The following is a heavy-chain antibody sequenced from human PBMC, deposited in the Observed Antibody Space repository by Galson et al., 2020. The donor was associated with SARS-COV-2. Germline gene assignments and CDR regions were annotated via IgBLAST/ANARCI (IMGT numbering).Heavy chain of an antibody. CDR2: MNHDGSQE. CDR1: GFTFGTYW. V-gene: IGHV3-7*05. CDR3: TRDAYSSSADY. J-gene: IGHJ4*02. Sequence: TSETLSLTCAASGFTFGTYWMSWVRQAPGKGLEWVATMNHDGSQESYVDSVKGRFTISRDNARNLLYLQMSTLRAEDTALYYCTRDAYSSSADYWGQGSLVTVSS. D-gene: IGHD6-13*01.